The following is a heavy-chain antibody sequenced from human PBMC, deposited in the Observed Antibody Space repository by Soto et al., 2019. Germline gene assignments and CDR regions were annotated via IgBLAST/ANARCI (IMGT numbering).Heavy chain of an antibody. V-gene: IGHV1-18*01. CDR3: ARDRAVIAKQGDAFDI. CDR2: ISAYNGNT. D-gene: IGHD3-10*01. CDR1: GYTFTSYG. J-gene: IGHJ3*02. Sequence: QVQLVQSGAEVKKPGASVKVSCKASGYTFTSYGISWVRQAPGQGLEWMGWISAYNGNTNYAQKLQGRVTMTTDTXTXXAYMERRSLRSDDTAVYYCARDRAVIAKQGDAFDIWGQGTMVTVSS.